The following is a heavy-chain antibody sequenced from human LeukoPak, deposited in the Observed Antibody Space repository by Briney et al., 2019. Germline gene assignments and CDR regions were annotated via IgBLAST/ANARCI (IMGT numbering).Heavy chain of an antibody. CDR2: SNSDGSST. CDR3: AGSKNFDY. CDR1: GFNFNNYW. J-gene: IGHJ4*02. D-gene: IGHD2/OR15-2a*01. Sequence: GGSLRLSCAASGFNFNNYWMHWVRQAPGKGLVWVSRSNSDGSSTTHADSVKGRFTISRDNAKNTLYLQMNSLRAEDTAVYYRAGSKNFDYWGQGTLVTVSS. V-gene: IGHV3-74*03.